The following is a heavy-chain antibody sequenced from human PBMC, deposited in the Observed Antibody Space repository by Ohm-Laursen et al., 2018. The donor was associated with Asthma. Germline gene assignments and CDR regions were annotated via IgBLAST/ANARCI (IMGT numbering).Heavy chain of an antibody. CDR3: ARNVMEWYLPAFDF. Sequence: SLRLSCAASGFTFRSYAMHWVRQAPGKGLAWVAGGGSYYDGGLKYYADSVNGRFTVSRDDSKNTLYLQMNSLRPDDTAVYYCARNVMEWYLPAFDFWGQGTLVTVSS. D-gene: IGHD3-3*01. CDR2: GGSYYDGGLK. V-gene: IGHV3-30-3*01. J-gene: IGHJ4*02. CDR1: GFTFRSYA.